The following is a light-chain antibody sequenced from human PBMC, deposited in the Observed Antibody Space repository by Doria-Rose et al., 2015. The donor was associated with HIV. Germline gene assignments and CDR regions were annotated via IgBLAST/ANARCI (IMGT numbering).Light chain of an antibody. J-gene: IGKJ1*01. V-gene: IGKV3-20*01. CDR1: QSFSSTY. CDR3: HQYGTSWT. CDR2: DGS. Sequence: LTQSPGTLSLSPGERATLSCRASQSFSSTYLAWYQQKPGQAPSLLIYDGSTSATGIPARFSASGSGTDSTLTINRLEPEDFALYYCHQYGTSWTFGQGTKVEI.